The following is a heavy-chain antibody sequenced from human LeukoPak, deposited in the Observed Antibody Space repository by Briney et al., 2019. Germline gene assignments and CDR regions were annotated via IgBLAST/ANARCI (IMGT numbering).Heavy chain of an antibody. V-gene: IGHV3-43*02. D-gene: IGHD6-13*01. CDR3: AKDGIAAAGRGLYYFDY. CDR1: GFTFDDYA. J-gene: IGHJ4*02. CDR2: ISGDGGYT. Sequence: PGGSQRLSCAASGFTFDDYAMHWVRQTPGKGLEWVSLISGDGGYTYYADSVKGRFTISRDNSRKSLYLQMNSLRTEDTALYHCAKDGIAAAGRGLYYFDYWGQGTLVTVSS.